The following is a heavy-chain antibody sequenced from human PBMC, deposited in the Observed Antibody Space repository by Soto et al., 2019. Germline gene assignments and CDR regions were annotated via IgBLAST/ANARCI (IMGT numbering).Heavy chain of an antibody. Sequence: PSETLSLTCTVSGGSISSSSYYWGWIRQPPGKGLEWIGSIYYSGSTNYNPSLKSRATISVDTSKNQFSLKLSSVTAADTAVYYCARENCSGGSCYSNWFDPGGQGTLVTVSS. CDR3: ARENCSGGSCYSNWFDP. CDR2: IYYSGST. CDR1: GGSISSSSYY. J-gene: IGHJ5*02. V-gene: IGHV4-39*07. D-gene: IGHD2-15*01.